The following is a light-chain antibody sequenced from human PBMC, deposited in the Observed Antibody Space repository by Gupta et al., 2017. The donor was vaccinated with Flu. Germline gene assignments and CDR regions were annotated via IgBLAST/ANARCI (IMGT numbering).Light chain of an antibody. V-gene: IGLV1-44*01. CDR2: ANN. CDR1: SSSIGSAT. J-gene: IGLJ2*01. CDR3: ATWIDALSGPV. Sequence: QSVLTQPVSMSGTPGQPVSLTCSGGSSSIGSATVDWYQQVPGMAPRLLIFANNQRPAGVPGRFSGSKSGTSASLAISGLQPEDEGDYYCATWIDALSGPVFGGGTKLVVL.